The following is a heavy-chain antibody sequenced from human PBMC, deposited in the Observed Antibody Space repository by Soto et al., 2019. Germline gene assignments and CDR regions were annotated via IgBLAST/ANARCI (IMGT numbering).Heavy chain of an antibody. CDR1: GFTFSSYG. V-gene: IGHV3-30*18. J-gene: IGHJ6*02. Sequence: QVQLVESGGGVVQPGRSLRLSCAASGFTFSSYGMHWVRQAPGKGLAWVAVISYDGSNKYYADSVKGRFTISRDNSKNTLYLQMNSLRAEDTAVYYCAKDRGSKADYYYYYGMDVWGQGTTVTVSS. D-gene: IGHD3-10*01. CDR2: ISYDGSNK. CDR3: AKDRGSKADYYYYYGMDV.